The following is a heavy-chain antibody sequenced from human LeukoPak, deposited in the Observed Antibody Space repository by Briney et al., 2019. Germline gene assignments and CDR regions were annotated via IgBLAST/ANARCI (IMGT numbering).Heavy chain of an antibody. V-gene: IGHV3-48*04. J-gene: IGHJ4*02. D-gene: IGHD2-2*01. CDR1: GFTFSSYS. CDR3: ARLPAFCSSTACYYDY. CDR2: ISSASGSI. Sequence: GGSLRLSCAASGFTFSSYSMNWVRQAPGRGLEWVSYISSASGSIYYADSVKGRFTISRDNAKNSLFLQMNSLRAEDTAVYYCARLPAFCSSTACYYDYWGQGTLVTVSS.